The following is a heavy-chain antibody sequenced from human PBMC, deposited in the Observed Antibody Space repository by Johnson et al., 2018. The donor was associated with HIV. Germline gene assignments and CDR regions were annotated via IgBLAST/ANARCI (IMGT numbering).Heavy chain of an antibody. CDR2: ISSGGSSI. CDR1: GFTFSDYY. J-gene: IGHJ3*02. Sequence: QVHLVESGGVLVQPGGSLRLSCAASGFTFSDYYMSWIRQAPGKGLEWVSYISSGGSSIYYADSLKGRFTISRDNAKKSMYLQMNSLRAEDTAVYYCARVSMLFIAADAFDIWGQGTMVTVSS. CDR3: ARVSMLFIAADAFDI. D-gene: IGHD2-21*01. V-gene: IGHV3-11*04.